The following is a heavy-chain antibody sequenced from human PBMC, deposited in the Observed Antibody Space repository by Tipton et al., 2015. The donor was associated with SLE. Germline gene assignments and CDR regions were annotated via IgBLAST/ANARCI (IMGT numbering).Heavy chain of an antibody. CDR1: GGSISSSSYY. D-gene: IGHD5/OR15-5a*01. Sequence: LRLSCTVSGGSISSSSYYWGWIRQPPGKGLEWIGSIYYSGSTYYNPSHKSRVTISVDTSKNQFSLKLSSVTAADTAVYYCARHVWVFDYWGQGTLVTVSS. V-gene: IGHV4-39*01. CDR3: ARHVWVFDY. J-gene: IGHJ4*02. CDR2: IYYSGST.